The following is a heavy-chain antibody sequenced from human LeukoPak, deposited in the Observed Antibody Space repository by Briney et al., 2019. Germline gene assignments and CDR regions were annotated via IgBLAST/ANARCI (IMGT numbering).Heavy chain of an antibody. D-gene: IGHD1-26*01. Sequence: SETLSLTCTVSGGSISSYYWSWIRQPPGKGLEWIGYIYYSGSTNYNPSLKSRVTISVDTSKNQFSLKLSSVTAADTAVYYCARDATPRIVGAPVRFHYFDYWGQGTLVTVSS. J-gene: IGHJ4*02. V-gene: IGHV4-59*01. CDR2: IYYSGST. CDR3: ARDATPRIVGAPVRFHYFDY. CDR1: GGSISSYY.